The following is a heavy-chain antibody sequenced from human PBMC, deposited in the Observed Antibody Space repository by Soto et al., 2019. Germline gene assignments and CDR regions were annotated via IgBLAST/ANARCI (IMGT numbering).Heavy chain of an antibody. CDR3: ARLNVVVVAGYGMDV. J-gene: IGHJ6*02. CDR1: GGSISSGGYY. Sequence: PSETLSLTCTVSGGSISSGGYYWSWIRQHPGKGLERIGYIYYSGSTYYNPSLKSRVTISVDTSRNQFSLKLSSVTAADTAVYYCARLNVVVVAGYGMDVWGQGTTVTVSS. D-gene: IGHD2-15*01. V-gene: IGHV4-31*03. CDR2: IYYSGST.